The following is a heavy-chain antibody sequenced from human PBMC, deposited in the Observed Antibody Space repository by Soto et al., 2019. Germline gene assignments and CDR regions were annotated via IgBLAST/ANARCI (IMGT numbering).Heavy chain of an antibody. J-gene: IGHJ4*02. CDR1: GFTFSSYS. V-gene: IGHV3-21*01. CDR3: ARDLGVGSSGY. Sequence: EVQLVESGGGLVKPGGSLRLSCAASGFTFSSYSMNWVRQAPGKGLEWVSSISSSSSYIYYADSVKGRFTISRDNAKNSLYLQMNSLRAEDTAVYYCARDLGVGSSGYWGQGTLVTVSS. D-gene: IGHD6-6*01. CDR2: ISSSSSYI.